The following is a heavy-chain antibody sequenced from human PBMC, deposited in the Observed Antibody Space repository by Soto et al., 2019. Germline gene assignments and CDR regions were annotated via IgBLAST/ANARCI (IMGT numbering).Heavy chain of an antibody. CDR3: AREYYDILTGLYLNWFER. CDR2: ISGRGGST. J-gene: IGHJ5*02. D-gene: IGHD3-9*01. CDR1: GFTFSSYA. V-gene: IGHV3-23*01. Sequence: PGGSLRLSCAASGFTFSSYAMSWVRQAPGKGLEWVSAISGRGGSTYYADSVKGRFTISRDNAKNSLFLQMNSLRAEDAAVYYCAREYYDILTGLYLNWFERWGQGTLVTVS.